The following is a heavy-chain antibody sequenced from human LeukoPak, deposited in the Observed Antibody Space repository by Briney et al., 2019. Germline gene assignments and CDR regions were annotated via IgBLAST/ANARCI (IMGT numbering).Heavy chain of an antibody. Sequence: SQTLSLTCTVSGGSISGGSYYWSWIRRPAGRGLEWIGRIYTSGSTNSNPSLKSRVTISVHTSKNQFSLQLSSVTAAGAPVYYCARDGASSSWEYFAHWGQGALVTVSS. D-gene: IGHD6-13*01. CDR1: GGSISGGSYY. CDR3: ARDGASSSWEYFAH. V-gene: IGHV4-61*02. CDR2: IYTSGST. J-gene: IGHJ4*02.